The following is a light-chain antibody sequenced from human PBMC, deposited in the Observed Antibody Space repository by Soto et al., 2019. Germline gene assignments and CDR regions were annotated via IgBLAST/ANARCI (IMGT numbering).Light chain of an antibody. CDR2: DAS. Sequence: EIVLTHSPATLSFSPRERSNPPDRPSQSVSSYFAWYPQKPGQAPRLLIYDASNRATGIPARFSGSGSGTDFTLTISSLEPEDFAVYYCQQRSNWPPLTFGGGTKVDI. J-gene: IGKJ4*01. CDR3: QQRSNWPPLT. V-gene: IGKV3-11*01. CDR1: QSVSSY.